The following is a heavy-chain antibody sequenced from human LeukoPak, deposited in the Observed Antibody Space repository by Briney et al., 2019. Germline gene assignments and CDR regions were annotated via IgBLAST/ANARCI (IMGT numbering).Heavy chain of an antibody. Sequence: SETLSLTCTVSGGSISSSSYYWGWIRQPPGKGLEWIGEINHSGSTNYNPSLKSRVTISVDTSKNQFSLKLSSVTAADTAVYYCARAVWLLPYFDYWGQGTLVTVSS. CDR3: ARAVWLLPYFDY. CDR2: INHSGST. V-gene: IGHV4-39*07. D-gene: IGHD3-22*01. CDR1: GGSISSSSYY. J-gene: IGHJ4*02.